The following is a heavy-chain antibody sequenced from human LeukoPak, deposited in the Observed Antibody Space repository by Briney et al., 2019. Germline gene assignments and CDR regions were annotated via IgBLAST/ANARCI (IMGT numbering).Heavy chain of an antibody. V-gene: IGHV3-7*04. CDR3: ARAEWLLRPFDY. CDR1: GFTYSSNR. J-gene: IGHJ4*02. Sequence: AGTLSLSCAASGFTYSSNRRIWVAQAQGQGLKGMANIKQGISEKALMDSVKVRFTISRDNAKNSLYLQMNSLRVEDTAVYYCARAEWLLRPFDYWGQGTLVTVSS. CDR2: IKQGISEK. D-gene: IGHD3-3*01.